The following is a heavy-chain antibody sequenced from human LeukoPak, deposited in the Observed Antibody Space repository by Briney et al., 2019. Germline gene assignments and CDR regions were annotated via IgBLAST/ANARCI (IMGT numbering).Heavy chain of an antibody. CDR3: ARGVEMATIKDYMDA. Sequence: SETLSLTCTVSGGSISSYYWSWIRQPAGKGLEWIGRIYTSGSTNYNPSLKSRVTISVDTSKNQFSLRLSSVTAADTAVYFCARGVEMATIKDYMDAWGKGTTVTVSS. CDR2: IYTSGST. V-gene: IGHV4-4*07. CDR1: GGSISSYY. J-gene: IGHJ6*03. D-gene: IGHD5-24*01.